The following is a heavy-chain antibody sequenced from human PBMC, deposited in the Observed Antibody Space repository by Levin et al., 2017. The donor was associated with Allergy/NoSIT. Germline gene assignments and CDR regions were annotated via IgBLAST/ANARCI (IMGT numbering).Heavy chain of an antibody. V-gene: IGHV1-18*01. CDR1: GYTFTSYG. D-gene: IGHD3-9*01. CDR2: ISAYNGNT. CDR3: AREGYDILTGYTKYFQH. J-gene: IGHJ1*01. Sequence: ASVKVSCKASGYTFTSYGISWVRQAPGQGLEWMGWISAYNGNTNYAQKLQGRVTMTTDTSTSTAYMELRSLRSDDTAVYYCAREGYDILTGYTKYFQHWGQGTLVTVSS.